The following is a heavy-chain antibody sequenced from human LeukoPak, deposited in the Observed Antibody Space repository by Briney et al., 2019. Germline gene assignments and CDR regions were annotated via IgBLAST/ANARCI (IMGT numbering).Heavy chain of an antibody. D-gene: IGHD6-13*01. CDR2: IYYTGST. CDR1: GGSFSGYY. J-gene: IGHJ4*02. V-gene: IGHV4-59*01. CDR3: ARAETAAGAQSSFDY. Sequence: SETLSLTCAVYGGSFSGYYWSWIRQPPGKGLEWIGYIYYTGSTNYNPSLKSRVTISVDTSKNQFSLSLTSVTTADTAVYFCARAETAAGAQSSFDYWGPGTLVTVSS.